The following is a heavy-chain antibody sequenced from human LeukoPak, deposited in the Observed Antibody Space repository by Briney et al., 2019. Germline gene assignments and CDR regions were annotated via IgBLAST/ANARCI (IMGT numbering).Heavy chain of an antibody. J-gene: IGHJ4*02. D-gene: IGHD6-19*01. V-gene: IGHV1-69*02. CDR2: IIPILGIA. CDR3: ARGVAGGWVLFDY. Sequence: GASVKVSCKASGGTFSSYTISWVRQAPGQGLEWMGRIIPILGIANYAQKFQGRVTITADKSTSTAYMELNSLRSEDTAVYYCARGVAGGWVLFDYWGQGALVTVSS. CDR1: GGTFSSYT.